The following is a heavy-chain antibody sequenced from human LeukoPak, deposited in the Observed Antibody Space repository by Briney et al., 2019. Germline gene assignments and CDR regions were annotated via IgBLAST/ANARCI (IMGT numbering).Heavy chain of an antibody. CDR2: TSDSGRTI. CDR1: GFSFSDYY. J-gene: IGHJ4*02. CDR3: ARDGSGGSPSFED. Sequence: GGSLRLSCAASGFSFSDYYMNWIRQAPGKGLEWVSYTSDSGRTIYYADSVKGRFTISRDNAQSSLFLQMKSLTVEDTAVYYCARDGSGGSPSFEDWGQGALVTVSS. D-gene: IGHD1-26*01. V-gene: IGHV3-11*04.